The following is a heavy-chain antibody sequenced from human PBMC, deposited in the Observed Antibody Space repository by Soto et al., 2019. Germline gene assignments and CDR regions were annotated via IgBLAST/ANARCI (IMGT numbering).Heavy chain of an antibody. CDR1: GFTLKNYG. J-gene: IGHJ5*02. V-gene: IGHV3-48*02. D-gene: IGHD3-22*01. CDR3: ARDWGVYDSDSGIYIPHLDR. CDR2: IANSDDTS. Sequence: PGGSLRLSCVVSGFTLKNYGMNWVRQAPGKGLEWVSFIANSDDTSYNTDYVKGRFTISRDPAKNSVYLQMNSLRDEDTAVYYCARDWGVYDSDSGIYIPHLDRWGQGT.